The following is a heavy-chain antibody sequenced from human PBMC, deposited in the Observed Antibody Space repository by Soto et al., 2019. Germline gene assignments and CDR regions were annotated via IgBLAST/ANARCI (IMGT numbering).Heavy chain of an antibody. CDR1: GGSISSGGYY. D-gene: IGHD2-2*01. CDR3: ARVLIVYCSSTSCSPYMDV. Sequence: QVQLQESGPGLVKPSQTLSLNCTVSGGSISSGGYYWSWIRKHPGKGLAWIGDIYYSGSTYYNPSLKRRVTISVDTSKNQFSLKLISVTAADAAVYYCARVLIVYCSSTSCSPYMDVWGKGTTVTVSS. J-gene: IGHJ6*03. CDR2: IYYSGST. V-gene: IGHV4-31*03.